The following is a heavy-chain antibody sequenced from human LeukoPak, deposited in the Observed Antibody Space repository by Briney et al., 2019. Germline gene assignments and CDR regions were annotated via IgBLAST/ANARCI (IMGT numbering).Heavy chain of an antibody. CDR3: AKDLNNYGTTPLDY. J-gene: IGHJ4*02. V-gene: IGHV3-23*01. CDR1: GFTFSTYA. CDR2: ISTGGVT. Sequence: GGSLRFSCAASGFTFSTYAMNWVRQAPGKGLGWVSSISTGGVTYLADSVKGRFTISRDISKNTLYLQMNSLRAEDTAVYYCAKDLNNYGTTPLDYWGQGTLVTVSS. D-gene: IGHD5-18*01.